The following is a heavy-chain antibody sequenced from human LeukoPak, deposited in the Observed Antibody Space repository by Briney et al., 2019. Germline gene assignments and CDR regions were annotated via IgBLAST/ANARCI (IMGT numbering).Heavy chain of an antibody. Sequence: GGSLRLSCAASGFTFDNYGMSWVRQAPGKGLEGVSAISGSGGSTFFADSVKGRFTISTDNSKNTLYLQMNSLRAEDTAVYYCAKDRRNWRLDYWGQGTLVTVSS. CDR1: GFTFDNYG. J-gene: IGHJ4*02. D-gene: IGHD1-20*01. CDR2: ISGSGGST. V-gene: IGHV3-23*01. CDR3: AKDRRNWRLDY.